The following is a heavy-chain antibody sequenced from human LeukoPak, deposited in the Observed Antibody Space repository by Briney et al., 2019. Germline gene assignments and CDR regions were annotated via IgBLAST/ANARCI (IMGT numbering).Heavy chain of an antibody. Sequence: ASVKVSCKVSGYTLTELSMHWVRQAPGKGLEWMGGFDPEDGETIYAQKFQGRVTMTEDTSTDTAYMELCSLRSEDTAVYYCATASITIFGVAFRAFDIWGQGTMVTVSS. CDR3: ATASITIFGVAFRAFDI. CDR2: FDPEDGET. V-gene: IGHV1-24*01. CDR1: GYTLTELS. J-gene: IGHJ3*02. D-gene: IGHD3-3*01.